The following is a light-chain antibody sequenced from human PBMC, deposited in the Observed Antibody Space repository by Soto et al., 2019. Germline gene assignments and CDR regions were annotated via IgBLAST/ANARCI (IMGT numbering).Light chain of an antibody. Sequence: EIVLTQSPGTLSLSPGERATLSCRASQSVSSYLGWYQQKPGQAPRLLIYGASSRATGIPDRFSGSGSGTEFTLTISSLQSEDFAVYYCQQYHNWPAFGQGTKVDIK. CDR1: QSVSSY. V-gene: IGKV3D-15*01. CDR3: QQYHNWPA. J-gene: IGKJ1*01. CDR2: GAS.